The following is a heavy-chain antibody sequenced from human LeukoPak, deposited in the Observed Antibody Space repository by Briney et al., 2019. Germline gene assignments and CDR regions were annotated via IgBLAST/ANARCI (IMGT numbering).Heavy chain of an antibody. D-gene: IGHD3-22*01. J-gene: IGHJ4*02. Sequence: PGGSLRLSCAASGFTFSSYAMHWVRQAPGKGLEWVAVISYDGSNKYYADSVKGRFTISRDNSKNTLYLQMNSLRAEDTAVYYCAKAIFGVAYDSSGYYDYWGQGTLVTVSS. CDR3: AKAIFGVAYDSSGYYDY. V-gene: IGHV3-30*04. CDR1: GFTFSSYA. CDR2: ISYDGSNK.